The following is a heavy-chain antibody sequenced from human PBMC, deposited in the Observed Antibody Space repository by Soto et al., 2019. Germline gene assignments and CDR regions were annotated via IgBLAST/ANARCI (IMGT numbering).Heavy chain of an antibody. V-gene: IGHV6-1*01. CDR1: GDSVSSNSAA. CDR2: TYYRSKWYN. Sequence: SQTLSLTCAISGDSVSSNSAAWNWIRQSPSRGLEWLGRTYYRSKWYNDYAVSVKSRITINPDTSKNQFSLQLNSVTPEDTAVYYCARVAVAGTSVYYYCGMDVWGQGTTVTVSS. CDR3: ARVAVAGTSVYYYCGMDV. D-gene: IGHD6-19*01. J-gene: IGHJ6*02.